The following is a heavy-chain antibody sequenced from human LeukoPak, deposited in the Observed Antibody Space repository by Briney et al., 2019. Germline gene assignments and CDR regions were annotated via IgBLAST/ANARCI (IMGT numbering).Heavy chain of an antibody. Sequence: PSETLSLTCGVYGSSFSGYYWSWIRQPPGKGLEWIGEINHSGSTNYNASPKSRVTISVDTSRKQLSLKLSSVTAADSAIYYCAREPGWTIAARPFDNCGHRTLVTASS. CDR3: AREPGWTIAARPFDN. V-gene: IGHV4-34*01. CDR2: INHSGST. J-gene: IGHJ4*01. CDR1: GSSFSGYY. D-gene: IGHD6-6*01.